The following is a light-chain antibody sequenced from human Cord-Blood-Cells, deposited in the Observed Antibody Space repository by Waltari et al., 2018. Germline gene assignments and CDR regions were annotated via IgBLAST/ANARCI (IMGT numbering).Light chain of an antibody. J-gene: IGLJ3*02. CDR1: SSAVGSYNL. V-gene: IGLV2-23*02. Sequence: QSALTQPASVSGSPGQSITISCTGTSSAVGSYNLVSWYQQHPGKAPKLMIYGVSKRPAGVSNRFSGSKSGNTASLTSSGLQAEYEADYYCCSYAGSSTWVFGGGTKLTVL. CDR2: GVS. CDR3: CSYAGSSTWV.